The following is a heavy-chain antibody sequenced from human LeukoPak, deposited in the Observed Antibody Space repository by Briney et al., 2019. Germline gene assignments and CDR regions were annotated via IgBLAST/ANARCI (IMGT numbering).Heavy chain of an antibody. CDR2: VYYSGTT. J-gene: IGHJ4*02. CDR3: AREEYGDYVGY. V-gene: IGHV4-59*01. D-gene: IGHD4-17*01. Sequence: SETLSLTCTVSGGSISSYSWSWIRQPPGKRLEWIGYVYYSGTTNYNPSLRSRVTISVDTSKNQFSLKLNSVTAADTAVYYCAREEYGDYVGYWGQGTLVTVSS. CDR1: GGSISSYS.